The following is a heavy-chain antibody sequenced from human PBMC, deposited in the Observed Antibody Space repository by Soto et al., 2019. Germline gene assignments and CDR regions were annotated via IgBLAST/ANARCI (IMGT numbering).Heavy chain of an antibody. CDR1: GYSFTSYW. D-gene: IGHD6-13*01. Sequence: GESLKISCKGSGYSFTSYWISWVRQVPGKGLEWMGRIDPSDSYTNYSPSFQGHVTISADKSISTAYLQWSSLKASDTAMYYCARADSSSWSYFDYWGQGTLVTVSS. CDR3: ARADSSSWSYFDY. V-gene: IGHV5-10-1*01. CDR2: IDPSDSYT. J-gene: IGHJ4*02.